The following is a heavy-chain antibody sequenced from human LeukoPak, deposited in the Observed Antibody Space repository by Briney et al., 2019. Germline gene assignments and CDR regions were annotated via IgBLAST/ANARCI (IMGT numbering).Heavy chain of an antibody. V-gene: IGHV4-34*01. CDR2: INHSEST. Sequence: PSETLSLTCAVYGGSFSGYYWSWIRQPPGKGLEWIGEINHSESTNYNPSLKSRVTISVDTSKNQFSLKLSSVTAADTAVYYRAGAGVTIFGVVRGWFDPWGQGTLATVSS. J-gene: IGHJ5*02. CDR3: AGAGVTIFGVVRGWFDP. D-gene: IGHD3-3*01. CDR1: GGSFSGYY.